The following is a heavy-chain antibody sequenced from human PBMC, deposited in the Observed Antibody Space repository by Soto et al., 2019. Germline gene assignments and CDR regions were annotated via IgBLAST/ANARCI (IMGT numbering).Heavy chain of an antibody. Sequence: GGSLRLSCAASGFTFSSYGMHWVRQAPGKGLEWVAVISYDGSNKYYADSVKGRFTISRDNSKNTLYLQMNSLRAEDTAVYYCAKGKEGYSYGSFGMDVWGQGTTVTVSS. V-gene: IGHV3-30*18. CDR1: GFTFSSYG. CDR2: ISYDGSNK. D-gene: IGHD5-18*01. J-gene: IGHJ6*02. CDR3: AKGKEGYSYGSFGMDV.